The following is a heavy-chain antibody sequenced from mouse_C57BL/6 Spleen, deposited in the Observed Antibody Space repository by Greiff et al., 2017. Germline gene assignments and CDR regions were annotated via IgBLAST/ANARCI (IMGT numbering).Heavy chain of an antibody. V-gene: IGHV1-82*01. D-gene: IGHD2-5*01. J-gene: IGHJ3*01. CDR3: SRAIVFSNPFAY. CDR1: GYAFSSSW. CDR2: IYPEDGDT. Sequence: QVQLQQPGPELVKPGASVKLSCKASGYAFSSSWMNWVKQRPGQGLEWIGRIYPEDGDTNYNEKFKGKATLTVDKSSSTAYMQLSSLTSEDSAVDYCSRAIVFSNPFAYWGQGTLVTVSA.